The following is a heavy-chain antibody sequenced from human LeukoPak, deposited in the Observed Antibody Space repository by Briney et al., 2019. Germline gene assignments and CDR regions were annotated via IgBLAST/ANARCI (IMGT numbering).Heavy chain of an antibody. CDR1: GFIVSNNY. D-gene: IGHD1-1*01. CDR2: IKQDGSEK. V-gene: IGHV3-7*01. J-gene: IGHJ4*02. Sequence: GRSLRLSCVASGFIVSNNYMSWVRQAPGKGLEWVANIKQDGSEKYYVDSVKGRFTISRDNAENSLYLQMNSLRAEDTAVYYCATNFGLFDYWGQGTLVTVSS. CDR3: ATNFGLFDY.